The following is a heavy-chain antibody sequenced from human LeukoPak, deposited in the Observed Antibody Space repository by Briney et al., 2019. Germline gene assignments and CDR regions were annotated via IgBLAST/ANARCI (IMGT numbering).Heavy chain of an antibody. CDR1: GGSISSSSYY. Sequence: PSETLSLTCTVSGGSISSSSYYWGSIRQPPGKGLEWIGSIYYSGSTYYNPSLKSRATISVDTSKNQFSLKLSSVTAADTAVYYCARGGGSGWSYRWFDPWGQGTLVTVSS. D-gene: IGHD6-19*01. CDR2: IYYSGST. V-gene: IGHV4-39*07. J-gene: IGHJ5*02. CDR3: ARGGGSGWSYRWFDP.